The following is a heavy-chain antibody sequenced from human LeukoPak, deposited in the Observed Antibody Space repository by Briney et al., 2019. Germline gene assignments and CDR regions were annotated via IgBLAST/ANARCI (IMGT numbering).Heavy chain of an antibody. J-gene: IGHJ5*02. D-gene: IGHD3-22*01. CDR1: GFTFSGFA. Sequence: GGSLRLSCAGSGFTFSGFAMHWVRQAPGKGLEWVAAISYHGRDKYYADAVSGRFPISRDNSKNTLHLEMNSLRTDDTAVYYCTKERGGGGRRINLMVGGYGPWGQGTQVTVST. V-gene: IGHV3-30*04. CDR3: TKERGGGGRRINLMVGGYGP. CDR2: ISYHGRDK.